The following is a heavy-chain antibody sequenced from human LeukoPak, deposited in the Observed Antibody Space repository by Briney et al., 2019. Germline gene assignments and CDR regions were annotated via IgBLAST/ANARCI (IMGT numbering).Heavy chain of an antibody. J-gene: IGHJ4*02. D-gene: IGHD3-3*01. CDR3: ARASRADFWSGKY. CDR2: INSDGSST. V-gene: IGHV3-74*01. CDR1: GFTFSSYW. Sequence: GGSLRLSCAASGFTFSSYWMHWVRQAPGKGLVWVSRINSDGSSTCYADSVKGRFTISRDNAKNTLYLQMNSLRAEDTAVYYYARASRADFWSGKYWGQGTLVTVSS.